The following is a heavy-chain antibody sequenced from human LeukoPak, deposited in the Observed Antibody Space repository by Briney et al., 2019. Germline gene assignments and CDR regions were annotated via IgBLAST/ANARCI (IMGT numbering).Heavy chain of an antibody. J-gene: IGHJ5*02. CDR2: INHSGST. Sequence: SETLSLTCAVYGGSFSGYYWSWIRQPPGKGLEWIGEINHSGSTNYNPSLKSRVTISVDTSKNQFSLKLSSVTAADTAVYHCARGRYDFWSGYYGWFDPWGQGTLVTVSS. V-gene: IGHV4-34*01. D-gene: IGHD3-3*01. CDR1: GGSFSGYY. CDR3: ARGRYDFWSGYYGWFDP.